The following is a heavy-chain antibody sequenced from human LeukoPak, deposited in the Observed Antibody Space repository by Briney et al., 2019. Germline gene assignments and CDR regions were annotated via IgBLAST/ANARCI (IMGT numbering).Heavy chain of an antibody. V-gene: IGHV2-5*02. Sequence: SGPTLVKPTQTLTLTCTFSGFSLSTSGVGVGWIRQPPGKALEWLAIIYWDDDKRYSPSLKSRLTITKDTSKNQVVLTMTHTDPVDTATYYCAHLTYDILAGYKEFGYWGQGTLVTVSS. J-gene: IGHJ4*02. D-gene: IGHD3-9*01. CDR3: AHLTYDILAGYKEFGY. CDR2: IYWDDDK. CDR1: GFSLSTSGVG.